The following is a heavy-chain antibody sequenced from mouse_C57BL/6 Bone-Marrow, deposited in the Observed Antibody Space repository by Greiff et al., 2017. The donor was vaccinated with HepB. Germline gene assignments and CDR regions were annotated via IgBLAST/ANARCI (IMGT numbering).Heavy chain of an antibody. D-gene: IGHD1-1*01. Sequence: VQLQQSGAELVRPGASVKLSCTASGFNIKGDYMHWVKQRPEQGLEWIGWIDPENGDTEYDSKFKGKATITADTSSNTAYLQLSSLTSEDTAVYYCTPTFPWFAYWDQGTLVTVSA. V-gene: IGHV14-4*01. J-gene: IGHJ3*01. CDR3: TPTFPWFAY. CDR2: IDPENGDT. CDR1: GFNIKGDY.